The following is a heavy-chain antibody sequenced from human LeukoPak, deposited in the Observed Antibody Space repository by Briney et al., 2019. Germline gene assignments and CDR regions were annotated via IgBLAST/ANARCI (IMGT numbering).Heavy chain of an antibody. J-gene: IGHJ4*02. D-gene: IGHD6-13*01. CDR3: ARDLSVWAAAGTDVHSRGY. CDR2: ISSSGSTI. Sequence: GGSLRLSCAASGFTFSSYEMNWVRQAPGKGLEWVSYISSSGSTIYYADSVKGRFTISRDNAKNSLYLQMNSLRAEDTAVYYCARDLSVWAAAGTDVHSRGYWGQGTLVTVSS. V-gene: IGHV3-48*03. CDR1: GFTFSSYE.